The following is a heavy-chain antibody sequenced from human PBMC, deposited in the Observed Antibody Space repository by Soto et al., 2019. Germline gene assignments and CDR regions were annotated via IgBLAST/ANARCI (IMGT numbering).Heavy chain of an antibody. CDR3: ARRGSGSPGSYYYYGMDV. CDR1: GGSISSGGYY. Sequence: SETLSLTCTVSGGSISSGGYYWSWIRQHPGKGLEWIGYIYYSGSTYYNPSLKSRVTISVDTSKNQFSLKLSSVTAADTAVYYCARRGSGSPGSYYYYGMDVWGQGTTVTVS. CDR2: IYYSGST. V-gene: IGHV4-31*03. D-gene: IGHD3-10*01. J-gene: IGHJ6*02.